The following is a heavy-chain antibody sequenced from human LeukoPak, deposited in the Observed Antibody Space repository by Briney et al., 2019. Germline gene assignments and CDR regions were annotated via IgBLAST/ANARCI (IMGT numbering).Heavy chain of an antibody. J-gene: IGHJ4*02. CDR2: IYYSGNT. Sequence: PSETLSLTCTVSGGSISSYYWNWIRQPPGKGLEWIAYIYYSGNTSYNPSLKSRVTISVDTSKNQFSLKLSSVTAADTAVYYCARDVGATPGYFDYWGQGTLVTVSS. V-gene: IGHV4-59*01. D-gene: IGHD1-26*01. CDR3: ARDVGATPGYFDY. CDR1: GGSISSYY.